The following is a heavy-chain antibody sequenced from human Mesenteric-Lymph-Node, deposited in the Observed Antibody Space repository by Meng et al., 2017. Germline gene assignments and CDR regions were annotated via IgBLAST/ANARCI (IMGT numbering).Heavy chain of an antibody. V-gene: IGHV3-23*01. CDR1: GFTFSSYA. CDR2: ISGSGGST. J-gene: IGHJ6*02. D-gene: IGHD6-13*01. Sequence: GESLKISCVASGFTFSSYAMSWVRQAPGKGLEWVSAISGSGGSTYYADSVKGRFTISRDNSKNTLYLQMNSLRAEDTAVYYCTTYSSTWYGMDVWGQGTTVTVSS. CDR3: TTYSSTWYGMDV.